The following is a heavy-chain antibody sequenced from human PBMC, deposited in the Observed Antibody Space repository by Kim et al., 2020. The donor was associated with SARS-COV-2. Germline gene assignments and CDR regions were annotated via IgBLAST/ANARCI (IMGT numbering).Heavy chain of an antibody. D-gene: IGHD3-22*01. V-gene: IGHV1-69*01. J-gene: IGHJ4*02. CDR3: ARQYYYDSSGTMGEFDY. Sequence: FQGRVTITADESTSTAYMELSSLRSEDTAVYYCARQYYYDSSGTMGEFDYWGQGTLVTVSS.